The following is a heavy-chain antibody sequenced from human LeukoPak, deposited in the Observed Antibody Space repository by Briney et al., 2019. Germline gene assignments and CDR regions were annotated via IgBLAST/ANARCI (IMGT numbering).Heavy chain of an antibody. Sequence: GGSLRLSCGASGFTFSSHSMDWVRQTPGKGLEWVSYISSSSSTIYYADSVKGRFTISRDNVKNSLYLQMSSLRDEDTAVYYCTRSNSSGRGAFDIRGQGTMVTVSS. CDR2: ISSSSSTI. CDR1: GFTFSSHS. V-gene: IGHV3-48*02. J-gene: IGHJ3*02. CDR3: TRSNSSGRGAFDI. D-gene: IGHD6-19*01.